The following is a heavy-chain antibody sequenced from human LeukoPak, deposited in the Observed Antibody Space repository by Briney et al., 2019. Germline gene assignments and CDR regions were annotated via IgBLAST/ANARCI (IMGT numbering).Heavy chain of an antibody. D-gene: IGHD1-1*01. CDR1: GFTFSDYY. CDR3: AKLYNRNDEGAFDI. Sequence: GGSLRLSCAASGFTFSDYYMSWIRQAPAKGLEWVSFISSSSGYRNYAASVKGRFTISRDNAKNSLYLQMNSLRAEDTAVYYCAKLYNRNDEGAFDIWGRGTMVTVSS. V-gene: IGHV3-11*06. CDR2: ISSSSGYR. J-gene: IGHJ3*02.